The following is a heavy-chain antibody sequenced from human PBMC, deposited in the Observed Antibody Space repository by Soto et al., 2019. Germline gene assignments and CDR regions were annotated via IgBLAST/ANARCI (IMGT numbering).Heavy chain of an antibody. CDR2: IGSDI. Sequence: EVQLVESGGGLAQPGGSLRLSCAASGFIFSSFTMNWVRQAPGKGLEWISYIGSDIYYADSVKGRFTTSRDMAKNSLYLQLNSLRAEDSAVYYCMRDWSFAFDNWGQGTLVTVSS. J-gene: IGHJ4*02. CDR1: GFIFSSFT. V-gene: IGHV3-48*01. CDR3: MRDWSFAFDN.